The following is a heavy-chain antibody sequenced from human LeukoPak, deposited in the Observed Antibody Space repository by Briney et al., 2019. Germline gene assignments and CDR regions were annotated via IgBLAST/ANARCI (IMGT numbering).Heavy chain of an antibody. CDR1: GLSFSSFA. CDR2: ISGNGET. CDR3: VKARWVSSTDAVR. J-gene: IGHJ4*02. V-gene: IGHV3-23*01. D-gene: IGHD1-26*01. Sequence: GGSLRLSCAASGLSFSSFAMSWVRQGPARGLEWISSISGNGETFYADPVKGRYTLSSDSSRKMVYLQLNKLRDEETAIFYCVKARWVSSTDAVRWGQGTLVTVSS.